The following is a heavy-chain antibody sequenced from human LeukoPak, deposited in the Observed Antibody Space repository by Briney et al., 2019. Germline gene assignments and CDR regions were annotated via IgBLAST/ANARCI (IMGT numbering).Heavy chain of an antibody. CDR3: ARDPLTILGVAPVH. D-gene: IGHD3-3*01. Sequence: ASVKVSCKASGYTFTSNGISWVRQAPGQGLEWVGWISTYNGNTKYAQKLQGRVTMTTDTSTSTAYMELRSLRSDDTAVYYCARDPLTILGVAPVHWGQGTLVTVSS. J-gene: IGHJ4*02. CDR2: ISTYNGNT. CDR1: GYTFTSNG. V-gene: IGHV1-18*01.